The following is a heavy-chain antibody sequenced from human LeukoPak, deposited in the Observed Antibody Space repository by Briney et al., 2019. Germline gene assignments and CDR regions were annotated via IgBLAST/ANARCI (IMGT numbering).Heavy chain of an antibody. CDR3: AGDYYGSGSYGY. J-gene: IGHJ4*02. V-gene: IGHV3-53*01. CDR1: GFTVSSNY. D-gene: IGHD3-10*01. Sequence: PGGSLRLSCAASGFTVSSNYMSWVRRAPGKGLEGVSVIYNGGSTYYAASVKGRFTISRDNSKNTLYLQMTSLRAEDTAVYYCAGDYYGSGSYGYWGQGTLVTVSS. CDR2: IYNGGST.